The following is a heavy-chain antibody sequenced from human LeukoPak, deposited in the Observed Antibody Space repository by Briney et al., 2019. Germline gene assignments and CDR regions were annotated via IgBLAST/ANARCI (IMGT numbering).Heavy chain of an antibody. J-gene: IGHJ4*02. CDR1: GFTFSSYW. CDR3: AREFNIQLCSPGFDY. Sequence: GGSLRLSCAASGFTFSSYWMHWVRQAPGKGLEWVSYISSSSSTIYYADSVKGRFTISRDNAKNSLYLQMNSLRAEDTAVYYCAREFNIQLCSPGFDYWGQGTLVTVSS. D-gene: IGHD5-18*01. V-gene: IGHV3-48*01. CDR2: ISSSSSTI.